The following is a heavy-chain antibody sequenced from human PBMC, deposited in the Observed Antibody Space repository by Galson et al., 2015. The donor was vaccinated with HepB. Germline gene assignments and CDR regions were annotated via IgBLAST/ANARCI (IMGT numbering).Heavy chain of an antibody. V-gene: IGHV3-15*01. CDR2: IKSKTDGGTT. D-gene: IGHD2-15*01. CDR3: TRGDCSGGSCYVPDY. J-gene: IGHJ4*02. Sequence: SLRLSCAASGFTFSNAWMSWVRQAPGKGLEWVGRIKSKTDGGTTDYAAPVKGRFTISRDDSKNTLYLQMNSLKTEDTAVYYCTRGDCSGGSCYVPDYWGQGTLVTVSS. CDR1: GFTFSNAW.